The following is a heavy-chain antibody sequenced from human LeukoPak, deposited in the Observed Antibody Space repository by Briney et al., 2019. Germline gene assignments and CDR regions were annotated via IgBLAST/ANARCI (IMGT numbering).Heavy chain of an antibody. CDR2: ISGSDGKT. CDR3: ARGIAVAGSPYFDY. J-gene: IGHJ4*02. CDR1: GFTFSSYA. D-gene: IGHD6-19*01. V-gene: IGHV3-23*01. Sequence: GGSLRLSCAASGFTFSSYAMSWVRQAPGKGLEWVSGISGSDGKTYYADSMKGRFTVSRDNSKYTLFLQLNTLRAEDTAVYYCARGIAVAGSPYFDYWGQGTLVTVSS.